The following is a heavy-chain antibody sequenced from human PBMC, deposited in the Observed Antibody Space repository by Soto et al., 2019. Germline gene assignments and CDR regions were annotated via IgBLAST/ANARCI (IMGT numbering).Heavy chain of an antibody. CDR3: AGDRFMVL. Sequence: SETLSLTCIVSGGSISSFYWSWIRQPPGKGLEWIGYIYNSGSTNYNPSLKSRVTISLDTSKNQFSLNLNSVTAADTAVYYCAGDRFMVLWGQGTLVTVSS. J-gene: IGHJ4*02. V-gene: IGHV4-59*01. D-gene: IGHD2-8*01. CDR2: IYNSGST. CDR1: GGSISSFY.